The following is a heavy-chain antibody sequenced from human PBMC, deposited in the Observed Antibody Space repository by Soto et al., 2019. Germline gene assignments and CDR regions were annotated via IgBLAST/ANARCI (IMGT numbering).Heavy chain of an antibody. J-gene: IGHJ4*01. CDR2: INQDGSVR. Sequence: QPGGSLRVTCAASGFTVCSYWTSWVRQAPGKGLEWVANINQDGSVRYYVDSVRGRFTLSRDNAENSLHLQMSSLRAEDTAIYFCARVAYSNGWIFDYYGQRTIFPVSS. CDR1: GFTVCSYW. D-gene: IGHD6-19*01. V-gene: IGHV3-7*01. CDR3: ARVAYSNGWIFDY.